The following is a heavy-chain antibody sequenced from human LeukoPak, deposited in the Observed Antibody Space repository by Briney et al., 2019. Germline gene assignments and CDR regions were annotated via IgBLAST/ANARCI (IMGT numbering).Heavy chain of an antibody. J-gene: IGHJ4*02. D-gene: IGHD3-22*01. Sequence: GGSLRLSCAASGFTFRRYEMNWVRQAPGKGLEWVSYIASSGSTIYYADSVKGRFTIYRDNAKNSLYLQMNSLRAEDTAVYYCARANYYDISGYDYWGQGTLVTVSS. CDR1: GFTFRRYE. CDR2: IASSGSTI. CDR3: ARANYYDISGYDY. V-gene: IGHV3-48*03.